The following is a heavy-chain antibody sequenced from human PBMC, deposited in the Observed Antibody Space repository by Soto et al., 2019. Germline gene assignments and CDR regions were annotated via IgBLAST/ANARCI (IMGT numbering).Heavy chain of an antibody. CDR2: INSDGSVS. V-gene: IGHV3-74*01. CDR1: GFTFGNYW. D-gene: IGHD2-15*01. J-gene: IGHJ6*03. CDR3: ARADCVGGTCYSLAGSFYYYMDV. Sequence: EVQLVECGGGLVQPGGSLRLSCAASGFTFGNYWMYWVRQAPGKGLVWVSRINSDGSVSSYADSVKGRLTISRDNVKNTLYLQMDSLRVEDTAVYYCARADCVGGTCYSLAGSFYYYMDVWGKGTTVTVFS.